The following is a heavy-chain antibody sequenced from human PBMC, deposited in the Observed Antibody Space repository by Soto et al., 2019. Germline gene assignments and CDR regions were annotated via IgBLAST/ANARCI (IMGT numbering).Heavy chain of an antibody. CDR1: GFSFGNYW. CDR3: ARDVGPVTIFGEALSGYFDF. V-gene: IGHV3-7*03. CDR2: IKEDGSER. J-gene: IGHJ4*03. D-gene: IGHD3-3*01. Sequence: PGGSLRLSCAVSGFSFGNYWMSWVRQAPGKGLEWLASIKEDGSERYYLDYVKGRFTISRDNAKDSLSLQMNSLRGEDTAFYYCARDVGPVTIFGEALSGYFDFWGQGTLVTVSS.